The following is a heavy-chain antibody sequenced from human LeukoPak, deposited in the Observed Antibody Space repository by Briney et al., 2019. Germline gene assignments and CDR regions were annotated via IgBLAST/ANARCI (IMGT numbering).Heavy chain of an antibody. J-gene: IGHJ6*03. CDR2: INPNSGGT. D-gene: IGHD2-15*01. CDR1: GYTFTGYY. CDR3: ASFYCSGGSCYQYYYYYYMDV. V-gene: IGHV1-2*02. Sequence: ASVKVSCKASGYTFTGYYMHWVRQAPGQGLEWMGWINPNSGGTNYAQKFQGRVTMTRDTSISTAYMELSRLRSDDTAVYYCASFYCSGGSCYQYYYYYYMDVWGKGTTVTISS.